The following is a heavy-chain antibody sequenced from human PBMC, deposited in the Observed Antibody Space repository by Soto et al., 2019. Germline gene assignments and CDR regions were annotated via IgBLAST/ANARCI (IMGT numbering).Heavy chain of an antibody. Sequence: QVQLVQSGAEVKKPGSSVKVSCKASGGTFSSYAISWVRQAPGQGLEWMGGIIPIFGTANYAQKLQGRVTITADESTSTAYMELSSLRSEDTAVYYCARDLEYCSGGSCYVQPDAYYYYGMDVWGQGTTVTVSS. D-gene: IGHD2-15*01. V-gene: IGHV1-69*01. CDR1: GGTFSSYA. CDR3: ARDLEYCSGGSCYVQPDAYYYYGMDV. J-gene: IGHJ6*02. CDR2: IIPIFGTA.